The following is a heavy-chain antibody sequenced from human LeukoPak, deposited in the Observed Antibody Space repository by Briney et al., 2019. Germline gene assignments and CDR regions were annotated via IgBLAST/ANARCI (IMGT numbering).Heavy chain of an antibody. CDR3: AKWGCSGGSCYPFDY. CDR2: IYSGGST. Sequence: GGSLRLSCAASGISVSSNYMNWVRQAPGKGLEWVSVIYSGGSTYYADSVKGRFTISRDNSKNTLYLHMNSLRAEDTAVYYCAKWGCSGGSCYPFDYWGQGTLVTVSS. D-gene: IGHD2-15*01. V-gene: IGHV3-53*01. CDR1: GISVSSNY. J-gene: IGHJ4*02.